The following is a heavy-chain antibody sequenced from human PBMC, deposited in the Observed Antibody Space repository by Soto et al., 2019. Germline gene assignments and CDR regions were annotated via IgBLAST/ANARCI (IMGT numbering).Heavy chain of an antibody. D-gene: IGHD4-4*01. CDR2: IRQDASEK. CDR3: ARSLGDVTTFDY. V-gene: IGHV3-7*01. CDR1: GLTFNKNW. Sequence: EVQLVESGGGLVQPGGSLRLSCAASGLTFNKNWMSWVRQAPGKGLEWVANIRQDASEKYYVDSVKGRFTISRDNAKNSRYLQMNSLRAEDTAVYYCARSLGDVTTFDYWGQGTLVTVSS. J-gene: IGHJ4*02.